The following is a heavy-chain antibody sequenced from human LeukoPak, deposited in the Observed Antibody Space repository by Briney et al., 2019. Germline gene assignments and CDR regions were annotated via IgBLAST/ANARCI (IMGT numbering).Heavy chain of an antibody. CDR3: ARDPIVVVPGAKKYYYYYGMDV. CDR1: GFTFNIYA. J-gene: IGHJ6*02. V-gene: IGHV3-23*01. CDR2: LNEDGGYT. D-gene: IGHD2-2*01. Sequence: GGSLRLSCAASGFTFNIYAMSWVRQAPGKGLAWVSGLNEDGGYTYYADSAKGRFTISRDNSKNTLYLQMNSLRAEDTAVYYCARDPIVVVPGAKKYYYYYGMDVWGQGTTVTVSS.